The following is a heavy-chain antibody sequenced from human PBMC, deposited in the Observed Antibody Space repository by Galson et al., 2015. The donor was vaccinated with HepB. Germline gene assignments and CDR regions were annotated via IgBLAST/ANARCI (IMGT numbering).Heavy chain of an antibody. Sequence: SVKVSCKASGGTFSSYSIIWVRQAPGQGLEWMGGIIPIFGTANYAQKFQGRVTIAADESTSTAYMVLRSLRYEDTAVYYCAYFTPGSAEDLHYWGQGTLVTVSS. CDR1: GGTFSSYS. CDR3: AYFTPGSAEDLHY. J-gene: IGHJ1*01. V-gene: IGHV1-69*13. CDR2: IIPIFGTA. D-gene: IGHD3-10*01.